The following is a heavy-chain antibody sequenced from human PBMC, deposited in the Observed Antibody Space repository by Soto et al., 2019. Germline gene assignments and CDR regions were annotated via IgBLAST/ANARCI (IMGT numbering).Heavy chain of an antibody. CDR2: IIPIFGSP. D-gene: IGHD3-3*01. CDR1: GGAFSSYA. J-gene: IGHJ4*02. CDR3: ATDGPYYDFWRHDY. V-gene: IGHV1-69*06. Sequence: GASVKVSCKASGGAFSSYAISWVRQAPGQGLEWMGGIIPIFGSPIYAQKFQGRVTMTEDTSTDTAYMELSSLRSEDTAVYYCATDGPYYDFWRHDYWGQGTLVTVSS.